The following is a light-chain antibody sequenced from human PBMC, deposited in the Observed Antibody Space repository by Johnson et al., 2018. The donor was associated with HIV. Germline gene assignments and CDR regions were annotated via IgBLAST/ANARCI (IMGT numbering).Light chain of an antibody. CDR3: GTWDSSLSGV. CDR2: DNN. J-gene: IGLJ1*01. CDR1: SSNIGNNY. V-gene: IGLV1-51*01. Sequence: HSVLSQPPSVSAAPGQKVTISCSGSSSNIGNNYVSWYQQLPGTAPKLLIYDNNKRPSGIPDRFSGSKSGTSATLGITGLQTGDEADYYCGTWDSSLSGVFGTGTKVTVL.